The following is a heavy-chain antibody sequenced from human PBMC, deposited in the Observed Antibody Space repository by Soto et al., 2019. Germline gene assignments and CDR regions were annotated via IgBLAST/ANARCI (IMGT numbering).Heavy chain of an antibody. CDR2: IIPVLGMT. J-gene: IGHJ4*02. CDR1: GGSFSSYT. V-gene: IGHV1-69*02. Sequence: SVKVSCKASGGSFSSYTISWVRQAPGQGLEWMGRIIPVLGMTNYAQKFQDRVTIIADKSASTAYMELTSLRSEDTAVYYCARQDPADHFDYWGQGTLVTVSS. D-gene: IGHD6-13*01. CDR3: ARQDPADHFDY.